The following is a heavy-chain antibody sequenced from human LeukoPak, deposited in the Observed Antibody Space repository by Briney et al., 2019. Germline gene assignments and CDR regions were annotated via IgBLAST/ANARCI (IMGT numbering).Heavy chain of an antibody. V-gene: IGHV4-61*08. J-gene: IGHJ5*02. CDR1: GGSISSGGYS. D-gene: IGHD3-10*01. CDR3: ARGGYYGSGNDFRFDP. Sequence: SETLSLTCAVSGGSISSGGYSWSWIRQPPGKGLEWIGYIYYSGSTNYKPSLKSRVTISVDTSKNQFSLKLSSVTAADTAVYYCARGGYYGSGNDFRFDPWGQGTLVTVSS. CDR2: IYYSGST.